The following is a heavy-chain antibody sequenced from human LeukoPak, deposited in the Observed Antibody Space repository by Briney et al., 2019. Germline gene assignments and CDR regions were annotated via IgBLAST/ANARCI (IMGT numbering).Heavy chain of an antibody. CDR2: INQSGST. CDR1: GGSLSGYY. V-gene: IGHV4-34*01. CDR3: ARGLKVVVAAKNFDY. J-gene: IGHJ4*02. D-gene: IGHD2-15*01. Sequence: SSEALSLTCAVHGGSLSGYYWSWIRQPPGKGLEWSGEINQSGSTNYNPSLKSRVTISVDTSKNQFSLKLSSVTAADTAVYYCARGLKVVVAAKNFDYWGQGTLVTVSS.